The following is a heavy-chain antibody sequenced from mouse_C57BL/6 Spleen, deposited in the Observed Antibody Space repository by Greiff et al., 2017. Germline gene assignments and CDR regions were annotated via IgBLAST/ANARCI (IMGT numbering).Heavy chain of an antibody. Sequence: EVKLMESGGGLVQPGGSLSLSCAASGFTFTDYYMSWVRQPPGKALEWLGFIRNKANGYTTEYSASVKGRFTISRDNSQSILYLQMNALRAEDSATYYCARSDYYGSSYWYFDVWGTGTTVTVSS. CDR2: IRNKANGYTT. J-gene: IGHJ1*03. CDR3: ARSDYYGSSYWYFDV. V-gene: IGHV7-3*01. D-gene: IGHD1-1*01. CDR1: GFTFTDYY.